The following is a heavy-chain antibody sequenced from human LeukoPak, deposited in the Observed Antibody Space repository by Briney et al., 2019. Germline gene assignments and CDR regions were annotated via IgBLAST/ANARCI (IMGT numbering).Heavy chain of an antibody. V-gene: IGHV1-2*02. J-gene: IGHJ4*02. CDR3: ARSLPAAMANYFDY. CDR2: INPNSGGT. D-gene: IGHD2-2*01. Sequence: ASVKVSCKASGYTFTGYYMHWVRQAPGQGLEWMGWINPNSGGTNYAQKFQGRVTMTRDTSTSTVYMELSSLRSEDTAVYYCARSLPAAMANYFDYWGQGTLVTVSS. CDR1: GYTFTGYY.